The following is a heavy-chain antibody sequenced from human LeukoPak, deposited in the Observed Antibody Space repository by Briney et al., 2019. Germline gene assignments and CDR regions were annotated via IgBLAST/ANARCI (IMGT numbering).Heavy chain of an antibody. V-gene: IGHV1-69*13. CDR3: ARGDIVVVPAATLRDDYYYYYGMDV. Sequence: ASVKASCKASGGTFISYAISWVRQAPGQGLEWMGGIIPIFGTANYAQKFQGRVTITADESTSTAYMELSSLRSEDTAVYYCARGDIVVVPAATLRDDYYYYYGMDVWGQGTTVTVSS. D-gene: IGHD2-2*01. J-gene: IGHJ6*02. CDR1: GGTFISYA. CDR2: IIPIFGTA.